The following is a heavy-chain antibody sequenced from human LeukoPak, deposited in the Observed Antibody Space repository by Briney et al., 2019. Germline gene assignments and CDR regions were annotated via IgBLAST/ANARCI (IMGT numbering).Heavy chain of an antibody. V-gene: IGHV1-69*13. Sequence: SVKVSCKASGGTFSGYAISWVRQAPGQGLEWMGGIIPIFGTANYAQKFQGRVTITADESTSTAYMELSSLRSEDTAVYYCAREGTAAGYNWFDPWGQGTLVTVSS. CDR2: IIPIFGTA. J-gene: IGHJ5*02. D-gene: IGHD6-13*01. CDR1: GGTFSGYA. CDR3: AREGTAAGYNWFDP.